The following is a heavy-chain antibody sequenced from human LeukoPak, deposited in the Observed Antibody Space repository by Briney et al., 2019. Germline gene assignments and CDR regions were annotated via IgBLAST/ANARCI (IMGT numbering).Heavy chain of an antibody. CDR3: VRLPLVRDHFRGDY. CDR2: VYYSGTT. D-gene: IGHD6-6*01. Sequence: SETLSLTCTVSGDSISSSNYYWGWIRQPPGKGLEWIGSVYYSGTTYYNPSLKSRVTISVDTSKNQFSLKLSSVTAADTAVYYCVRLPLVRDHFRGDYWGQGTLVTVSS. CDR1: GDSISSSNYY. J-gene: IGHJ4*02. V-gene: IGHV4-39*01.